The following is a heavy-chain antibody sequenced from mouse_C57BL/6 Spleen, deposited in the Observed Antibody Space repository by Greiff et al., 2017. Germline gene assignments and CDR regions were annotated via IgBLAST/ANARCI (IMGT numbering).Heavy chain of an antibody. CDR2: IDPSDSYT. D-gene: IGHD1-1*01. CDR3: ARSPITTVVGGGYFDY. Sequence: VQLQQPGAELVMPGASVKLSCKASGYTFTSYWMHWVKQRPGQGLEWIGEIDPSDSYTNYNQKFKGKSTLTVDKSSSTAYMQLSSLTSEDAAVYYCARSPITTVVGGGYFDYWGQGTTRTVSS. V-gene: IGHV1-69*01. CDR1: GYTFTSYW. J-gene: IGHJ2*01.